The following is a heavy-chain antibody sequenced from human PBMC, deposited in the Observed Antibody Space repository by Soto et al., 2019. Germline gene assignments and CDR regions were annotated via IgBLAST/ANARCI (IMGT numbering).Heavy chain of an antibody. V-gene: IGHV1-69*13. CDR1: GGTFSSYA. J-gene: IGHJ6*02. CDR3: ARGIAAAGYAPAGMDV. D-gene: IGHD6-13*01. CDR2: IIPIFGTA. Sequence: ASVKVSCKASGGTFSSYAISWVRQAPGQGLEWMGGIIPIFGTANYAQKFQGRVTITADESTSTAYMELSSLRSEDTAVYYCARGIAAAGYAPAGMDVWGQGTTVTVSS.